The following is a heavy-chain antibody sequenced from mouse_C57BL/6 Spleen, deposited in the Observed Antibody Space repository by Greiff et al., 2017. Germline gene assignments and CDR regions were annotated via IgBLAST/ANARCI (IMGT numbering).Heavy chain of an antibody. CDR2: IYPRSGNT. D-gene: IGHD1-1*01. J-gene: IGHJ4*01. Sequence: QVQLQQSGAELARPGASVKLSCKASGYTFTSYGISWVKQRTGQGLEWIGEIYPRSGNTYYNEKFKGKATLTADKSSSTAYMELRSRTSDDSAVYVCASTTVVAPYAMDYWGQGTSVTVSS. CDR3: ASTTVVAPYAMDY. CDR1: GYTFTSYG. V-gene: IGHV1-81*01.